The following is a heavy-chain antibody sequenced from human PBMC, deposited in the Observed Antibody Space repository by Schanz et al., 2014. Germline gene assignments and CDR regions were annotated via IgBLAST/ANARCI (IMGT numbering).Heavy chain of an antibody. V-gene: IGHV3-74*01. J-gene: IGHJ3*02. CDR1: GFTLSSYW. D-gene: IGHD3-16*02. Sequence: EVKLVESGGGAVRPGGSLRLSCAASGFTLSSYWMHWVRQVPGKGLEWVSCTNGDGTNAKYADSVKGRFTISRDNAKKTLSLQMISLRAEDTAIYFCTRSYYDFSWGSYRLRAFDIWGQGTTVIVSS. CDR2: TNGDGTNA. CDR3: TRSYYDFSWGSYRLRAFDI.